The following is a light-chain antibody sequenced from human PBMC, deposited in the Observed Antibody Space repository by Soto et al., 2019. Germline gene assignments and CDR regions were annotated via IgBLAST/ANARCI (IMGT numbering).Light chain of an antibody. CDR3: TSYTTSTTWV. Sequence: QSVLTQPDSVSGSPGQSITISCTGATSEVGNYNYVSWYQQHPGKAPELMIYEVSNRPSGVANRFSGSKSGNTASLTISGLQAEDEADYYCTSYTTSTTWVFGGGTKLTVL. CDR1: TSEVGNYNY. CDR2: EVS. J-gene: IGLJ3*02. V-gene: IGLV2-14*01.